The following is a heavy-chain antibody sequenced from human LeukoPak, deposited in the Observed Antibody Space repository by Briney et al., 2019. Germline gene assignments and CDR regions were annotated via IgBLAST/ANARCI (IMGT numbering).Heavy chain of an antibody. CDR3: ARVTPPWDYAPDY. CDR1: GGSISSYY. Sequence: SETLSLTCTVSGGSISSYYWSWIRQPPGKGLEWSGYIYYSGSTNYNPSLKSRVTISVDTSKNQFSLKLSSVTAADTAVYYCARVTPPWDYAPDYWGQGTLVTVSS. CDR2: IYYSGST. V-gene: IGHV4-59*01. D-gene: IGHD4-17*01. J-gene: IGHJ4*02.